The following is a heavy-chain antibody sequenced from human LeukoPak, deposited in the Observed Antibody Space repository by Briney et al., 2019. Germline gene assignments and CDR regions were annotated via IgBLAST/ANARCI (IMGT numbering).Heavy chain of an antibody. Sequence: QPGGSLKLSCAASGFTFSGSAMHWDRQASGKGLEWVGRIRSKANSYATAYAASVKGRFTISRDDSKNTAYLQMNSLKTEDTAVYYCTSPEVVPAASPGGYYMDVWGKGTTVTVSS. CDR2: IRSKANSYAT. CDR3: TSPEVVPAASPGGYYMDV. D-gene: IGHD2-2*01. V-gene: IGHV3-73*01. CDR1: GFTFSGSA. J-gene: IGHJ6*03.